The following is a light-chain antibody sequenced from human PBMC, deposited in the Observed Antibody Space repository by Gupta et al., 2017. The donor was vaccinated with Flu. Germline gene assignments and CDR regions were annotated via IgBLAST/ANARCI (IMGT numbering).Light chain of an antibody. CDR3: SSYKNTNPLVV. V-gene: IGLV2-14*01. CDR2: DVS. J-gene: IGLJ2*01. Sequence: QSALTQPASVSGSPGQSLTISCTGTSSDIGGSNSVSWYQQNPGKAPIFLIYDVSNRPSGVSARFSGSKSGNTASLTISGLQPEDEAEYYCSSYKNTNPLVVFGGGTKLTVL. CDR1: SSDIGGSNS.